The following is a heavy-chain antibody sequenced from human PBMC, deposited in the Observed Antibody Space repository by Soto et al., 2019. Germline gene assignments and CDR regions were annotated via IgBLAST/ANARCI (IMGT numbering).Heavy chain of an antibody. CDR2: EYSGST. J-gene: IGHJ4*02. V-gene: IGHV4-59*01. CDR3: TRGGDAYKNGH. D-gene: IGHD2-21*01. CDR1: GASISRDH. Sequence: SETLSLTCTVSGASISRDHWNWIRQPPGKGLEWIGEYSGSTNYNPSLKSRVTMSVDTSKNQFSLKLTSVNAADTAVYYCTRGGDAYKNGHWGQGTLVTGLL.